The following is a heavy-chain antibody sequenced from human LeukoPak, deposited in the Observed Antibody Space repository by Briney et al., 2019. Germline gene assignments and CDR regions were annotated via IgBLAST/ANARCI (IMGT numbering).Heavy chain of an antibody. J-gene: IGHJ4*02. CDR3: AKSSSSWYKTGIDY. D-gene: IGHD6-13*01. Sequence: SGGSLRLSCAASGFTFSSYAMSWVRQAPGKGLEWVSAISGSGGSTYYADSVKGRFTISRDNSKNTLYLQMNSLRAEDTAVYYCAKSSSSWYKTGIDYWGQGTLVTVS. CDR2: ISGSGGST. V-gene: IGHV3-23*01. CDR1: GFTFSSYA.